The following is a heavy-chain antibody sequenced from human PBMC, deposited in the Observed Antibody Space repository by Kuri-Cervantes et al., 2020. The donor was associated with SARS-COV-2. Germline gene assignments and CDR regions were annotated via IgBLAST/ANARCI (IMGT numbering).Heavy chain of an antibody. CDR2: IYYSGST. D-gene: IGHD4-17*01. CDR3: ARLPATVTPHY. Sequence: SETLSLTCAVSGGSVSSSYYWGWIRRPPGKGLEWIGSIYYSGSTYYNPSLKSRVTISVDTSKNQFSLKLSSVTAADTAVYYCARLPATVTPHYWGQGTLVTVSS. CDR1: GGSVSSSYY. V-gene: IGHV4-39*01. J-gene: IGHJ4*02.